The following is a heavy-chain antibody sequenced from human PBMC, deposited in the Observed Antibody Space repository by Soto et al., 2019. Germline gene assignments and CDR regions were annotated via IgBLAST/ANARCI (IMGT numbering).Heavy chain of an antibody. CDR3: AKHSHHGRFS. J-gene: IGHJ5*02. CDR2: VDYAGRA. D-gene: IGHD1-26*01. V-gene: IGHV4-39*01. Sequence: QLQLQESGPRLVKPSETLSLTCSVSDDSISTSNYYWAWVRQPPEMGPEWIGSVDYAGRAYYHPSLKSRVTISADTSENHFSLHLSSMTAADTSMYYCAKHSHHGRFSWGQGTLVTVSS. CDR1: DDSISTSNYY.